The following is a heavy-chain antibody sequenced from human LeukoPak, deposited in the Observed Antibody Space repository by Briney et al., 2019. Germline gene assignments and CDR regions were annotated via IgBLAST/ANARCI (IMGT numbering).Heavy chain of an antibody. V-gene: IGHV4-4*07. CDR3: AKDSSTWGNLAGHFDS. Sequence: SETLSLTCTVSGGSISSHYWNWIRQPAGRGVEWIGRFYASGNTNTSPSLKSRVTMSVDTSKNQFSLKLSSVTAADTAVYYCAKDSSTWGNLAGHFDSWGQGTLVTVSS. CDR1: GGSISSHY. J-gene: IGHJ4*02. CDR2: FYASGNT. D-gene: IGHD6-13*01.